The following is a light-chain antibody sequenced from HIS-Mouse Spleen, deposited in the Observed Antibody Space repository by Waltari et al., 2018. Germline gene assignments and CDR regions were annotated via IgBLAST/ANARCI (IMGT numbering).Light chain of an antibody. CDR1: SIDVGGYTY. CDR2: DVS. CDR3: SSYTSSSTRV. V-gene: IGLV2-14*03. J-gene: IGLJ3*02. Sequence: QSALTQPASVSGSPGQSIPISCTGTSIDVGGYTYLSWYQQHPGKAPQLMIYDVSNRPSGVSNRFSGSKSGNTASLTISGLQAEDEADYYCSSYTSSSTRVFGGGTKLTVL.